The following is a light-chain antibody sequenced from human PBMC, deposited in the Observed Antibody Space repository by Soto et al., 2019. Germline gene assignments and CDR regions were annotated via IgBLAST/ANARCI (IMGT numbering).Light chain of an antibody. J-gene: IGKJ1*01. CDR1: QSISSW. CDR2: DAS. CDR3: QHWT. Sequence: DIQMTQSPSTLSASVGDRVTITCRASQSISSWLAWYQQKPGKAPKLLIYDASSLESGVPSRFSGSGSGTEFTLTISSLQPDGFATYYCQHWTFGQGTKVDIK. V-gene: IGKV1-5*01.